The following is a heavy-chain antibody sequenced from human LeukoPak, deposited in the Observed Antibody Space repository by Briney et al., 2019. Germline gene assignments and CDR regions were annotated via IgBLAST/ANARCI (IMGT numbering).Heavy chain of an antibody. CDR3: ATDRIALGFDY. CDR1: GASISSGDYY. Sequence: SETLSLTCVVSGASISSGDYYWSWVRHPAGQGLEWIGRIYKTGSTYYNPSLTNRVTMSHDLSKNEFYLKVTSVAAADTAIYFCATDRIALGFDYWGQGALVTVAS. V-gene: IGHV4-61*02. J-gene: IGHJ4*02. D-gene: IGHD2/OR15-2a*01. CDR2: IYKTGST.